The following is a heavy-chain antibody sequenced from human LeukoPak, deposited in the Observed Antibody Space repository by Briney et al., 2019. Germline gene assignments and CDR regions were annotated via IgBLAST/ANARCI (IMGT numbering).Heavy chain of an antibody. D-gene: IGHD4-23*01. J-gene: IGHJ3*02. V-gene: IGHV3-66*01. CDR1: GFTVSSNY. CDR3: ARGPTLVIDAFDI. Sequence: GGSLRLSCAASGFTVSSNYISWVRQAPGKGLEWVSVIYSGGSTYYADSVKGRFTISRDNSKNTLYLQMNSLRAEDTAVYYCARGPTLVIDAFDIWGQGQWSPSLQ. CDR2: IYSGGST.